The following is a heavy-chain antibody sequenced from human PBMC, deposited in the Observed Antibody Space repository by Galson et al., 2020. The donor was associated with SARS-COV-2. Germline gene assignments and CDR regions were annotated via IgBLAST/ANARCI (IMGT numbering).Heavy chain of an antibody. D-gene: IGHD2-21*01. CDR1: GFTFRSYS. V-gene: IGHV3-21*01. Sequence: NSGRSLRLSCATSGFTFRSYSMNWFRQAPGKGLEWVSSITGSSRYMYYADPVKGRFTISRDNAKNSLYLQIDSLRADDTAVYYCARDKGIMFISEYFDYWGQGTLVAVSS. J-gene: IGHJ4*02. CDR2: ITGSSRYM. CDR3: ARDKGIMFISEYFDY.